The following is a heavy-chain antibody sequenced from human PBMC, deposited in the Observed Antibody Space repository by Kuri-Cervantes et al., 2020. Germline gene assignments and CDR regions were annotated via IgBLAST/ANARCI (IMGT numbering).Heavy chain of an antibody. D-gene: IGHD5-24*01. J-gene: IGHJ4*02. V-gene: IGHV1-18*01. CDR1: GYTFTSYG. CDR2: ISAYNGNT. Sequence: ASVKVSCKASGYTFTSYGISWVRQAPGQGLEWMGWISAYNGNTNYAQKLQGRVTMTTDTSTSTAYMDLRSLRSDDTAVYYCARENPRRDGYNNDLDYWGQGTLVTVSS. CDR3: ARENPRRDGYNNDLDY.